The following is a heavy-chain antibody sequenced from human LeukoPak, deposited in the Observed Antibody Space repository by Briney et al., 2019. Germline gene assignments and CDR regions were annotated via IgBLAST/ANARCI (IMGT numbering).Heavy chain of an antibody. D-gene: IGHD7-27*01. CDR1: GFPFGSYW. V-gene: IGHV3-74*01. CDR3: ARDSETSHWG. CDR2: VKHDGSGA. J-gene: IGHJ4*02. Sequence: PGGSLRLSCAASGFPFGSYWMHWVRQAPGKGLMWVSRVKHDGSGASYADSVKGRFTISRDNARNTLYLEMNSLRAEDTAVYYCARDSETSHWGWGQGTLVTVSS.